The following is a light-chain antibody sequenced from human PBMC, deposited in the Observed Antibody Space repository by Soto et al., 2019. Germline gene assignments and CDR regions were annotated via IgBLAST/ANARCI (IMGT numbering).Light chain of an antibody. V-gene: IGKV3-11*01. J-gene: IGKJ3*01. Sequence: IVMTQSPTILSVSPGERATLSCRASQSVSSNLAWYQQKPGQAPRLLIYGVYTRAPGIPARFSGSGSGTDFTLTISSLEPEDFAVYYCQQRSSWPFTFGPGTKVDIK. CDR1: QSVSSN. CDR2: GVY. CDR3: QQRSSWPFT.